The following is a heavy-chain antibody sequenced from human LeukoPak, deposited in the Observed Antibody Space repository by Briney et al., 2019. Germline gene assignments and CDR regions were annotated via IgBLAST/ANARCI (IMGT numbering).Heavy chain of an antibody. Sequence: GGSLRLSCTVSGFTFDDYAMHWVRQAPGKGLEWVSGISWNSGSIGYADSVKGRFTISRDNAKNSLYLQMNSLRAEDTALYYCAKDKGPHYYGSGTPSWFDPWGQGTLVTVSS. CDR1: GFTFDDYA. J-gene: IGHJ5*02. CDR3: AKDKGPHYYGSGTPSWFDP. D-gene: IGHD3-10*01. V-gene: IGHV3-9*01. CDR2: ISWNSGSI.